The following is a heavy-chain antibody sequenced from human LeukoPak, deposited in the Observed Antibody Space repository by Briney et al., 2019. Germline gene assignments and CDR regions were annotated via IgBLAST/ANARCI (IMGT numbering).Heavy chain of an antibody. V-gene: IGHV3-30*02. J-gene: IGHJ4*02. CDR2: IRYDGSNK. CDR1: GFTFSSYG. CDR3: AQNYYGSGSYMGFDY. D-gene: IGHD3-10*01. Sequence: GGSLRLSCAASGFTFSSYGMHWVRQAPGKGLEWVAFIRYDGSNKYYAGSVKGRFTISRDNSKNTLYLQMNSLRAEDTAVYYCAQNYYGSGSYMGFDYWGQGTLVTVSS.